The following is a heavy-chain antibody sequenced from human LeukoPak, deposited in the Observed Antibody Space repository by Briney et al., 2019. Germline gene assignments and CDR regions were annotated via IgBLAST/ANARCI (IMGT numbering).Heavy chain of an antibody. CDR3: ARGLRSGIVWVSWRAFDI. J-gene: IGHJ3*02. Sequence: GGSLRLSCAVSGFTFSSYEIDWVRQAPGKGLEWVSDISSSGSIIYYADSVKGRFTMSRDNAKNALYLQMNSLRAEDTAVYYRARGLRSGIVWVSWRAFDIWGQGTMVTVSS. CDR2: ISSSGSII. V-gene: IGHV3-48*03. D-gene: IGHD1-26*01. CDR1: GFTFSSYE.